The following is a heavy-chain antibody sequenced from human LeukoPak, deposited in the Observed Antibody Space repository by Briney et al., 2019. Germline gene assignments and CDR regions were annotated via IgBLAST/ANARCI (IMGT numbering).Heavy chain of an antibody. CDR2: IYHSGGT. CDR3: VGNGYYALDY. V-gene: IGHV4-4*02. CDR1: GDPINSTDW. D-gene: IGHD2/OR15-2a*01. J-gene: IGHJ4*02. Sequence: PSETLSLTCAVSGDPINSTDWWSWVRQSPAGGLEWIGEIYHSGGTNYNPSLKSRVTISVDKSKNHLSLKLTSVTAADTAVYFCVGNGYYALDYWGQGALVTVAS.